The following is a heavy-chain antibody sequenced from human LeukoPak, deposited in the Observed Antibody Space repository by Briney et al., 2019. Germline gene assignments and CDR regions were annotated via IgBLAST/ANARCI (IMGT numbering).Heavy chain of an antibody. D-gene: IGHD3-3*01. CDR2: ISGSGGST. Sequence: GGSLRLSCAASGFTFSSYAMSWVRQAPGKGLEWVSAISGSGGSTYYADSVKGRFTISRDNSKNTLYLQMNSLRAEDTAVYYCAKDGVQNYDFWSGYLHYYGMDVWGQGTTVTVSS. J-gene: IGHJ6*02. CDR3: AKDGVQNYDFWSGYLHYYGMDV. V-gene: IGHV3-23*01. CDR1: GFTFSSYA.